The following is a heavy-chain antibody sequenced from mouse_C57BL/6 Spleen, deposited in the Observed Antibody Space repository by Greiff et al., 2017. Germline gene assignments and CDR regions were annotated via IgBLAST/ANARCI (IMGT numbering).Heavy chain of an antibody. CDR1: GFTFSSYA. V-gene: IGHV5-4*01. D-gene: IGHD1-1*01. CDR3: ARNPTTVVPNGYFDV. Sequence: EVQLVESGGGLVKPGGSLKLSCAASGFTFSSYAMSWVRQTPEKRLEWVATISDGGSYTYYPDNVKGRFTISRDNSKNNPYLQMSHLKSEDTAMYYCARNPTTVVPNGYFDVWGTGTTVTISS. CDR2: ISDGGSYT. J-gene: IGHJ1*03.